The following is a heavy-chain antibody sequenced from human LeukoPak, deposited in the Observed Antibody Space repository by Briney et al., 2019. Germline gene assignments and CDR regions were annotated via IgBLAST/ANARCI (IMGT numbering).Heavy chain of an antibody. V-gene: IGHV3-21*01. J-gene: IGHJ4*02. CDR3: ARVNKVGPFDY. CDR1: GFTFSSYS. Sequence: GGSLRLSCAASGFTFSSYSMNWVRQAPGKGLEWVSSISSSSSYIYYADSVEGRFTISRDNAKNSLYLQMNSLRAEDTAVYYCARVNKVGPFDYWGQGTLVTVSS. CDR2: ISSSSSYI.